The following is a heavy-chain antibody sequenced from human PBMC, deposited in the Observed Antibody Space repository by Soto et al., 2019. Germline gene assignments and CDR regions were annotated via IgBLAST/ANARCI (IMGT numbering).Heavy chain of an antibody. Sequence: ASVKVSCKVSGYTLTALSMHWVRQAPGKGLEWMGGFDPEDGETIYAQKFQGRVTMTEDTSTDTAYMELSSLRSEDTAVYYCATGVKSGFWGGRYFDYWGQGTLVTVSS. D-gene: IGHD3-3*01. V-gene: IGHV1-24*01. CDR3: ATGVKSGFWGGRYFDY. CDR2: FDPEDGET. J-gene: IGHJ4*02. CDR1: GYTLTALS.